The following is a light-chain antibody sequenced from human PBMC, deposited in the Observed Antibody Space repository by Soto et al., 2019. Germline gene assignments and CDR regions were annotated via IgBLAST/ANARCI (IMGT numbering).Light chain of an antibody. CDR1: QSISSW. J-gene: IGKJ1*01. CDR3: QQYNSYSWT. CDR2: KAS. V-gene: IGKV1-5*03. Sequence: DSQLTRSPSTLSSAVGDRFTITCRASQSISSWLAWYQQKPGKAPKLLIYKASSLESGVPSRFSGSGSGTEFTLTISSLQPDDFATYYCQQYNSYSWTFGQGTKVDIK.